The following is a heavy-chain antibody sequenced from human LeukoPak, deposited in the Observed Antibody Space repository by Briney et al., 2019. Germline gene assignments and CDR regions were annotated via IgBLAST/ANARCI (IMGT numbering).Heavy chain of an antibody. CDR1: GFTFSSYA. D-gene: IGHD3-22*01. V-gene: IGHV3-23*01. CDR3: AKDPNGYDSSGLHGLY. CDR2: ISGSGGST. Sequence: GGSLRLSCAASGFTFSSYAMSWVRQAPGKGLEWVSAISGSGGSTYYADSVKGRFTISRDNSKNTLCLQMNSLRAEDTAVYYCAKDPNGYDSSGLHGLYWGQGTLVTVSS. J-gene: IGHJ4*02.